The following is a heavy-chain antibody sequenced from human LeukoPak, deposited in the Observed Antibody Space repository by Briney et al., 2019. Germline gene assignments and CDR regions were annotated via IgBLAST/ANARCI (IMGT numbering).Heavy chain of an antibody. J-gene: IGHJ6*03. V-gene: IGHV3-7*01. CDR1: GFTFSSYW. CDR3: ARDTGPLGGYNWNSRAMDV. D-gene: IGHD1-7*01. CDR2: IKQDGSEK. Sequence: GGSLRLSCAASGFTFSSYWMSWVRQAPGKGLEWVANIKQDGSEKYYVDSVKGRFTISRDNAKNSLYLQMNSLRAEDTAVYYCARDTGPLGGYNWNSRAMDVWGKGTTVTVSS.